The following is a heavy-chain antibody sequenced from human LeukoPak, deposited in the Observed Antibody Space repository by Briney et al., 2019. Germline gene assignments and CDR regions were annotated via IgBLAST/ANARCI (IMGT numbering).Heavy chain of an antibody. CDR2: ISSSGSTI. Sequence: PGGSLRLSCAASGFTFSSYEMNWVRQAPGKGLEWVSYISSSGSTIYYADSVKGRFTISRDNAKNSLYLQMNSLRAEDTAVYYCARDNRASSWAYYYYYYMDVWGKGTTVTISS. CDR3: ARDNRASSWAYYYYYYMDV. D-gene: IGHD6-13*01. V-gene: IGHV3-48*03. CDR1: GFTFSSYE. J-gene: IGHJ6*03.